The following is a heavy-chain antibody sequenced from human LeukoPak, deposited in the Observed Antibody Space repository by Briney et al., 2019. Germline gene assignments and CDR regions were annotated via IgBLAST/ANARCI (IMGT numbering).Heavy chain of an antibody. V-gene: IGHV3-21*01. CDR2: ISSSSNYI. CDR1: GFTLGTHC. CDR3: VRSQGGYYYDSSGYYQGPLDY. Sequence: PGGSLRLSCAASGFTLGTHCMTWVRQAPGQGLEWVSSISSSSNYIHYADSVKGRFTISRDNAEKSLYLQMSGLRAEDTAMYYCVRSQGGYYYDSSGYYQGPLDYWGQGTLVTVSS. D-gene: IGHD3-22*01. J-gene: IGHJ4*02.